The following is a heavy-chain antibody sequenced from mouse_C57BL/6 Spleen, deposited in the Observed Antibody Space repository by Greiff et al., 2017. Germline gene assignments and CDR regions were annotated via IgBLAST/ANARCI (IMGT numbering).Heavy chain of an antibody. J-gene: IGHJ4*01. CDR2: IWTGGGT. V-gene: IGHV2-9-1*01. D-gene: IGHD4-1*01. CDR1: GFSLTSYA. CDR3: ASPLGARDY. Sequence: VHLVESGPGLVAPSQSLSITCTVSGFSLTSYAISWVRQPPGKGLEWLGVIWTGGGTNYNSALKSRLSISKDNSKSQVFLKMNSLQTDDTARYDCASPLGARDYWGQGTSVTVSS.